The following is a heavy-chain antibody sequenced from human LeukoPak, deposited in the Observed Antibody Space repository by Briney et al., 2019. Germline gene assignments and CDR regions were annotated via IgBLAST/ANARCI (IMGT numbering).Heavy chain of an antibody. D-gene: IGHD5-12*01. CDR2: IYPGDSDT. J-gene: IGHJ4*02. CDR3: ARSGATDDYFDY. V-gene: IGHV5-51*01. Sequence: GESLKISCKGSGYSFTSYWIAWVRQMPEKGLEWMGIIYPGDSDTRYSPSFQGQVTISADKTISTAYLQWSSLKASDSAIYYCARSGATDDYFDYWGQGTLVTVSS. CDR1: GYSFTSYW.